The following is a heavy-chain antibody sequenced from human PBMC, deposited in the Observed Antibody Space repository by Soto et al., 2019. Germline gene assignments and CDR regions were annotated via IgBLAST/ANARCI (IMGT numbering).Heavy chain of an antibody. J-gene: IGHJ5*02. Sequence: SQTPSLTCAMSRGSVSSNIATWNWIRQSPSRGLEWLGRTYYRSKWYNEYAVSVKSRITINPDTSKKQFSLQLNSVTPEDTAVYYCARETRTWFDPWGQGTLVTVSS. CDR1: RGSVSSNIAT. CDR3: ARETRTWFDP. D-gene: IGHD4-17*01. CDR2: TYYRSKWYN. V-gene: IGHV6-1*01.